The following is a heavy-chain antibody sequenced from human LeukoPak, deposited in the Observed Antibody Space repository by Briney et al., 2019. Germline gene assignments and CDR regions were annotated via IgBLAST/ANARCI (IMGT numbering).Heavy chain of an antibody. CDR2: ITSSGSTM. CDR1: GFTFSDYY. D-gene: IGHD3-22*01. V-gene: IGHV3-11*04. J-gene: IGHJ4*02. Sequence: GGSLRLSCAASGFTFSDYYMSWIRQAPGKGLEWVSYITSSGSTMYYADSVKGRFTISRDNAKNSLYLQMNSLRAEDTAVYYCARAGSGYRDSIDYWGQGTLVTVSS. CDR3: ARAGSGYRDSIDY.